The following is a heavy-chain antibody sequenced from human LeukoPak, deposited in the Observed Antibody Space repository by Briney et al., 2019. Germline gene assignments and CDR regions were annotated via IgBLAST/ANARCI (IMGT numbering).Heavy chain of an antibody. D-gene: IGHD3/OR15-3a*01. Sequence: SETLSLTCTVSGVPISSYYWSRIRQPPGKGLEWIGYIHYSGSTRNYPSLESRVTISADTSKNQFSLKLTSVTAADTAMYYCARHLDWDSGGDAFDFWGQGTMVNVS. CDR2: IHYSGST. CDR1: GVPISSYY. J-gene: IGHJ3*01. CDR3: ARHLDWDSGGDAFDF. V-gene: IGHV4-59*08.